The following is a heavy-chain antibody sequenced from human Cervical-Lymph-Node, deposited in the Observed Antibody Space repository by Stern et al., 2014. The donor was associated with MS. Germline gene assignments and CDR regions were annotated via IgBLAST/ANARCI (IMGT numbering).Heavy chain of an antibody. CDR3: ARTTGLQGGLGAFDI. CDR1: GFSLLTTGMS. V-gene: IGHV2-70*17. J-gene: IGHJ3*02. D-gene: IGHD1-14*01. Sequence: QVTLRESGPALVKPTQTLTMTCAFSGFSLLTTGMSVSWIRHPPGKALEWLARLDWDDDKFYGTSLRTRLTISKDTSKNQVVLTMTNMDPVDTATYYCARTTGLQGGLGAFDIWGQGIMVTVSS. CDR2: LDWDDDK.